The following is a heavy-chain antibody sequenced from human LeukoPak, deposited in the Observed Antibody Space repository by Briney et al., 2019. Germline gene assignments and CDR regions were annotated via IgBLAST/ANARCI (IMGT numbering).Heavy chain of an antibody. D-gene: IGHD2-2*02. J-gene: IGHJ6*02. CDR2: IKQDGSEK. Sequence: GGSLRLSCAASGFTFSSYWMSWVRQAPGKGLEWVANIKQDGSEKYYVDSVKGRFTISRDNAKNSLYLQMNSLRAEDTAVYYCATAPILRGEAGEQYKYGMDVWGQGTTVIVSS. V-gene: IGHV3-7*05. CDR3: ATAPILRGEAGEQYKYGMDV. CDR1: GFTFSSYW.